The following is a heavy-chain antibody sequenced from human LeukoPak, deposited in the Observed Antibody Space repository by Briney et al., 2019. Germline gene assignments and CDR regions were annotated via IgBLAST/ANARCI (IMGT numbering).Heavy chain of an antibody. CDR3: ARDAGYGYDRFDY. V-gene: IGHV3-7*01. CDR2: IKQDGTEK. D-gene: IGHD5-18*01. J-gene: IGHJ4*02. Sequence: GESLRLSCAASGFSFTTYWMSWVRQAPGKGLEWVANIKQDGTEKYYVDSVKGRFTISRDNAKNSLYLQMNSLRVEDTAVYYCARDAGYGYDRFDYWGQGTQVTVSS. CDR1: GFSFTTYW.